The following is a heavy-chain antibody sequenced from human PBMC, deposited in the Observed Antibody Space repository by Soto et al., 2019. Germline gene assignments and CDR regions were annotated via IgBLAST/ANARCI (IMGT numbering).Heavy chain of an antibody. CDR1: VGTFSNYG. CDR3: ARALTRCGDYYASSGGALGM. J-gene: IGHJ3*01. CDR2: IIPTVGVS. D-gene: IGHD3-22*01. Sequence: QVKLVQSGAEVKKPGSSVKVSCKASVGTFSNYGVSWVREAPGQGLEWMGRIIPTVGVSSYAQKFRGRVTITAPKSTSTVYMEMGSLRHEVTTVNYCARALTRCGDYYASSGGALGMWGQGTIVTVSS. V-gene: IGHV1-69*04.